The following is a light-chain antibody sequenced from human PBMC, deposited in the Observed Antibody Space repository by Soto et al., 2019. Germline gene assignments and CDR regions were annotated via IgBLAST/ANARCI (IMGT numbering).Light chain of an antibody. J-gene: IGKJ3*01. CDR2: KAS. CDR3: QHYTS. V-gene: IGKV1-5*03. Sequence: DIQMTQSPSTLSASVGDRVTITCRASQNINSWLAWYQQKPGKAPKLLIYKASNLEPGVPSRFSGSGSGTESTLTISSLQPDDFATYYCQHYTSFGPGTKVDIK. CDR1: QNINSW.